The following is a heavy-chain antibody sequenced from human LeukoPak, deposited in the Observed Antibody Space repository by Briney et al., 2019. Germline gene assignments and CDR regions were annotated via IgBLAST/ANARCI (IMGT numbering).Heavy chain of an antibody. CDR2: INSDGSST. V-gene: IGHV3-74*01. J-gene: IGHJ6*02. D-gene: IGHD2-15*01. CDR1: GFTFSSYW. Sequence: QPGGSLRLSCAASGFTFSSYWMHWVRQAPGKGLVWVSRINSDGSSTSYADSVKGRFTISRDNAKNTLYLQMNSLKAEDTAVYYCTRDQSTISTATYALDVWGQGTAVIVAS. CDR3: TRDQSTISTATYALDV.